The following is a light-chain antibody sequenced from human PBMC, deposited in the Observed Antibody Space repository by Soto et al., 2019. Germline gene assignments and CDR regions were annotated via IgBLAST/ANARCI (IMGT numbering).Light chain of an antibody. V-gene: IGLV1-40*01. CDR3: QSYDSSLSAVV. CDR2: GNS. Sequence: QSVLTQPPSVSGAPGQRVTISCTRISSNIGAGYDVHWYQQLPGTAPKLLIYGNSNRPSGVPDRFSGSKSGTSASLAITGLQAEDEADYYCQSYDSSLSAVVFGGGTKLTVL. CDR1: SSNIGAGYD. J-gene: IGLJ2*01.